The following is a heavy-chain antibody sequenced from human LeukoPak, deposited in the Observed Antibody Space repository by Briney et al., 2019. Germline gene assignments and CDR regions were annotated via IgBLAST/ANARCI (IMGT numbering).Heavy chain of an antibody. CDR1: GGPIYSYY. D-gene: IGHD3-22*01. J-gene: IGHJ6*03. CDR2: LYPGVST. V-gene: IGHV4-4*07. CDR3: ARLKFYDSTGYSPGHYIDV. Sequence: SETLSLTCTASGGPIYSYYWSWIRQTAGKGLEWIGRLYPGVSTNYNPSLKSRVTMSVDTSKNQFALKLSAVTAADTAVYYCARLKFYDSTGYSPGHYIDVWGKGTTVTVSS.